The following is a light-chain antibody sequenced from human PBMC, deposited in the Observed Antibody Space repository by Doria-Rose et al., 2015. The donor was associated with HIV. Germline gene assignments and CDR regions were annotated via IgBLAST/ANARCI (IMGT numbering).Light chain of an antibody. J-gene: IGKJ3*01. Sequence: DIQVTQSPESLGMSLGERATLNCKSNQSLLYTSKNYLAWYQQKPGQPPKLLIYRASTLQSGVPARFSGSGSGTDFTLTISSLEAEDVAVYYCQQYYDTPSFGPGTTVDIK. CDR3: QQYYDTPS. CDR1: QSLLYTSKNY. V-gene: IGKV4-1*01. CDR2: RAS.